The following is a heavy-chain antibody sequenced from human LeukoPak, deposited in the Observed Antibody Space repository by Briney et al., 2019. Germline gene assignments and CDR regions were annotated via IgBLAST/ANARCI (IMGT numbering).Heavy chain of an antibody. J-gene: IGHJ4*02. CDR1: GITLSNYG. CDR3: AKRGVVIRVILVGFHKEAYYFDS. V-gene: IGHV3-23*01. CDR2: ISDSGGRT. Sequence: GGSLRLSCAVSGITLSNYGMSWVRQAPGKGLESVAGISDSGGRTNYADSVKGRFTISRDNPKNTLYLQMNSLRAEDTAVYFCAKRGVVIRVILVGFHKEAYYFDSWGQGALVTVSS. D-gene: IGHD3-22*01.